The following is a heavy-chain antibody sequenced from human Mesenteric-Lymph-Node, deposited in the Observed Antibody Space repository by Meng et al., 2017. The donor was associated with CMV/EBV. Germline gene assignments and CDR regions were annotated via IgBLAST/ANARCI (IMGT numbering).Heavy chain of an antibody. J-gene: IGHJ4*02. V-gene: IGHV1-18*04. CDR3: AGGGADYTNHVDY. CDR2: ISTFNGNT. Sequence: KASGYTFHNYGITWVRQAPGQGLEWMGWISTFNGNTNYAQRLQGRGTMTRDVSTSTAYLELNGLRSDDTAVYYCAGGGADYTNHVDYWGQGTLVTVSS. CDR1: GYTFHNYG. D-gene: IGHD4-11*01.